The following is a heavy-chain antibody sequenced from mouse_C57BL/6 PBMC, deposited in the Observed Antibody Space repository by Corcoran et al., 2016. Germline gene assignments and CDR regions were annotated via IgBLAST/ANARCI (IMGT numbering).Heavy chain of an antibody. CDR1: GYTFTTYG. J-gene: IGHJ3*01. Sequence: QIPLVQSGPELKKPVETVRISRKASGYTFTTYGMSWVKEAPGKGLKWMGWINTYSGVPTYADDFKGRFAFSLETSASTAYLQINNLKNEDTATYFCAREDVIYYGSSYVPFAYWGQGTLVTVSA. V-gene: IGHV9-3*01. D-gene: IGHD1-1*01. CDR2: INTYSGVP. CDR3: AREDVIYYGSSYVPFAY.